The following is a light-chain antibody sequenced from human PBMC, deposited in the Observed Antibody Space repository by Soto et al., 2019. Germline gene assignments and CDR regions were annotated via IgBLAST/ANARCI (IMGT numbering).Light chain of an antibody. V-gene: IGKV3-20*01. Sequence: IVLTQSAATLSLSHGERATLSCRASQSVSTSNLAWYQQRPGQAPRLLIYGASSRATGIPDKFSGSGSGTDFTLTVSRLEPEDFAVYYCQQYGTSPQTFGQGTKVDIK. CDR1: QSVSTSN. J-gene: IGKJ1*01. CDR3: QQYGTSPQT. CDR2: GAS.